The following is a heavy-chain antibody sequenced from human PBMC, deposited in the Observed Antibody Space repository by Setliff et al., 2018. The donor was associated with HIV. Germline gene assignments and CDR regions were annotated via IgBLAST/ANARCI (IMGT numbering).Heavy chain of an antibody. V-gene: IGHV4-34*01. D-gene: IGHD3-22*01. CDR2: ISHSGTT. CDR1: GGSLSNSY. Sequence: SETLSLTCAVYGGSLSNSYYNWIRQPPGKGLEWIGQISHSGTTSYNSSLKSRVVMSVDSSKNQFSLTLTSLTAADTAIYYCARSQYYDTSGDPPSNWFDPWGQGTLVTVS. J-gene: IGHJ5*02. CDR3: ARSQYYDTSGDPPSNWFDP.